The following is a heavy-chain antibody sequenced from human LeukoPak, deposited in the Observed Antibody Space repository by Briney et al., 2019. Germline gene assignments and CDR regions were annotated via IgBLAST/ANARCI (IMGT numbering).Heavy chain of an antibody. Sequence: ASVKVSCKASGGTFSSYAISWVRQAPGQGLEWMGWINPNSGGTNYAQKFQGRVTMTRDTSISTAYMELSRLRSDDTAVYYCARDPDLEWSTKTEFDYWGQGTLVTVSS. CDR1: GGTFSSYA. CDR2: INPNSGGT. D-gene: IGHD3-3*01. CDR3: ARDPDLEWSTKTEFDY. J-gene: IGHJ4*02. V-gene: IGHV1-2*02.